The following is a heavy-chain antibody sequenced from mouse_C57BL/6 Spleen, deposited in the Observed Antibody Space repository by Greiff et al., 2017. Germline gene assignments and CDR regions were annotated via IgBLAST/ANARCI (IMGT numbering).Heavy chain of an antibody. Sequence: EVKLMESGGGLVQPGGSLSLSCAASGFTFTDYYMSWVRQPPGKALEWLGFIRNKANGYTTEYSASVKGRFTISRDNSQSILYLQMNALRAEDSATYYCERFPTGTAMDYWGQGTSVTVSS. D-gene: IGHD4-1*02. J-gene: IGHJ4*01. V-gene: IGHV7-3*01. CDR2: IRNKANGYTT. CDR3: ERFPTGTAMDY. CDR1: GFTFTDYY.